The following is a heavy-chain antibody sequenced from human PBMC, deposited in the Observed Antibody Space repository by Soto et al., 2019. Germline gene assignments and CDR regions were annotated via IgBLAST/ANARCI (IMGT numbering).Heavy chain of an antibody. CDR2: ISAYNGNT. D-gene: IGHD6-19*01. CDR3: ARFNPHSSGWYYFDY. J-gene: IGHJ4*02. Sequence: GASVKVSCKASGYTFTSYGISWVRQAPGQGLEWMGWISAYNGNTNYAQKLQGRVTMTTDTSTSTAYMELRSLRSDDTAVYYCARFNPHSSGWYYFDYWGQGTLVTVYS. V-gene: IGHV1-18*01. CDR1: GYTFTSYG.